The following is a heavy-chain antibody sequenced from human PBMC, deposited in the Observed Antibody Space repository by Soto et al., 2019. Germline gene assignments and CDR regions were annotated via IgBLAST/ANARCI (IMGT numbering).Heavy chain of an antibody. CDR2: ISATGFSK. Sequence: LRLSCTASGFTFDTHAMAWVRRAPGKGLEWVTSISATGFSKYHAPSVKGRITISRDNSNNTLYLHMNTLRAEDTAVYYCARAGYDFWSGYYSSNWFDPWGQGTLVTVSS. V-gene: IGHV3-23*01. CDR3: ARAGYDFWSGYYSSNWFDP. J-gene: IGHJ5*02. CDR1: GFTFDTHA. D-gene: IGHD3-3*01.